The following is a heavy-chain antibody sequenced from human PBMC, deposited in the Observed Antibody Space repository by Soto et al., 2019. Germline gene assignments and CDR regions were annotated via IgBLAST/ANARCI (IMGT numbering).Heavy chain of an antibody. D-gene: IGHD6-6*01. J-gene: IGHJ4*02. Sequence: EVQLVESGGGLVKPGGSLRLSCAASGFTFSSYSMNWVRQAPGKGLEWVSSISSSSSYIYYADSVKGRFTISRDNAKNSIYLQMTSLRAEDSAVDYCARVGGQLVPGFDYWGQGTLVTVSS. CDR3: ARVGGQLVPGFDY. CDR2: ISSSSSYI. V-gene: IGHV3-21*01. CDR1: GFTFSSYS.